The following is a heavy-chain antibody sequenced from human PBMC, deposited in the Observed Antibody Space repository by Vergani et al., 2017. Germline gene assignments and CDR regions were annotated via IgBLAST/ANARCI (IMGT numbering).Heavy chain of an antibody. CDR2: IKFPPGVI. CDR1: GVNFPSFT. J-gene: IGHJ4*02. CDR3: VKSTTGDQDDSTDYLDY. D-gene: IGHD3-22*01. V-gene: IGHV3-21*04. Sequence: EAYLVQSGGGLVTPGGSLRLSCSASGVNFPSFTMNWVRQAPGRGPDWISSIKFPPGVIFYADSVKGRFNISRDNAKNSLSLEMKSLRPEDAALYYCVKSTTGDQDDSTDYLDYWGEGTLVTVSS.